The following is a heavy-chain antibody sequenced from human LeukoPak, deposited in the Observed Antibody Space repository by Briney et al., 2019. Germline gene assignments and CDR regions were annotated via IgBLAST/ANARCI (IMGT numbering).Heavy chain of an antibody. CDR1: GYTFIDYY. CDR2: INPNNGGA. V-gene: IGHV1-2*06. J-gene: IGHJ6*02. Sequence: ASVEVSCKTSGYTFIDYYIHWVRLAPGQGLEWMGRINPNNGGANYALRFQGRVTMTRDTSIDMAYMELSKLKSDDSAVYYCAREDSGGYGMDVWGQGTTVAVSS. D-gene: IGHD6-19*01. CDR3: AREDSGGYGMDV.